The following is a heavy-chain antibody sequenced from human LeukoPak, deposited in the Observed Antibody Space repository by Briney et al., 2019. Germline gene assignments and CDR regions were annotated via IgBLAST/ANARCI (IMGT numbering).Heavy chain of an antibody. D-gene: IGHD6-13*01. CDR2: VNPNSGGT. CDR3: ARGRLEAAATDDY. V-gene: IGHV1-2*02. Sequence: ASVTVSCKSSAYTFTVYYMHWVRQAPGQGLEWMGWVNPNSGGTRYAQRFQDRVTMTRDTSITTAYMELSRLRSDDTAVYFCARGRLEAAATDDYWGQGTLVTVSS. J-gene: IGHJ4*02. CDR1: AYTFTVYY.